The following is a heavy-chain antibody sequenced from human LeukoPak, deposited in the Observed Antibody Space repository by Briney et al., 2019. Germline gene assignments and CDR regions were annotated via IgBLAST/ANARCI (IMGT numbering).Heavy chain of an antibody. J-gene: IGHJ6*02. Sequence: PSETLSLICTVSGGSISNSSYYWGWIRQPPGKGLEWIGYIYYSGSTNYNPSLKSRVTISVDTSKNQFSLKLSSVTAADTAVYYCARGPIVVVLAANYYYYYGMDVWGQGTTVTVSS. CDR2: IYYSGST. D-gene: IGHD2-2*01. V-gene: IGHV4-61*05. CDR1: GGSISNSSYY. CDR3: ARGPIVVVLAANYYYYYGMDV.